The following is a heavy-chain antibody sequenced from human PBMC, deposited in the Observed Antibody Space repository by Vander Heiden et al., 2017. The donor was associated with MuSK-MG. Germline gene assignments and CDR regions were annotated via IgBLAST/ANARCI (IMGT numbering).Heavy chain of an antibody. CDR1: GFSFDDYA. CDR2: ISWNSGYI. D-gene: IGHD1-7*01. Sequence: EVHLVESGGGLAQPGRSLTLSCAASGFSFDDYAMNWVRQAPGKGLEWVSGISWNSGYIAYADSVKDRFTISRDNAKNSLYLQMNSLRPDDTALYHCVKDKGRYVELRLGYYFDYWGQGSLGTVSS. CDR3: VKDKGRYVELRLGYYFDY. V-gene: IGHV3-9*01. J-gene: IGHJ4*02.